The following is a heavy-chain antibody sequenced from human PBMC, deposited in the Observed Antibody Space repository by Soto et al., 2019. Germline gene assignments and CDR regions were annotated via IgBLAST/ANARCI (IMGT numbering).Heavy chain of an antibody. D-gene: IGHD2-15*01. CDR2: SDPSDSYT. J-gene: IGHJ4*02. Sequence: PGESLKISCKGSGYSFTSYWISWVRQMPGKGLEWMGRSDPSDSYTNYSPSFRGHVTISADKSISTAYLQWSSLKASDTAMYYCARLAPIYHDIGGLYDCGQGTLVPVSS. V-gene: IGHV5-10-1*01. CDR1: GYSFTSYW. CDR3: ARLAPIYHDIGGLYD.